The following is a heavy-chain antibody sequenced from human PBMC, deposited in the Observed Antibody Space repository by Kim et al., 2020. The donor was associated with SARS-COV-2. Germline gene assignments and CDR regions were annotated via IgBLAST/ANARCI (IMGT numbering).Heavy chain of an antibody. J-gene: IGHJ4*02. CDR2: ISAYNGNT. CDR1: GYTFTSYG. V-gene: IGHV1-18*01. Sequence: ASVKVSCKASGYTFTSYGISWVRQAPGQGLEWMGWISAYNGNTNYAQKLQGRVTMTTDTSTSTAYMELRSLRSDDTAVYYCARGGSLRYFDWLVESLDYWGQGTLVTVSS. CDR3: ARGGSLRYFDWLVESLDY. D-gene: IGHD3-9*01.